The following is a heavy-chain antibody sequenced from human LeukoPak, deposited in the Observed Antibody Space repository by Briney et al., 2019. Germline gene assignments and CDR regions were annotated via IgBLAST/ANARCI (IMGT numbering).Heavy chain of an antibody. CDR1: GFTFSSYE. Sequence: PGGSLRLSCAASGFTFSSYEMNWVRQAPGKGLEWVSYISSSGRTIYYADSVKGRFTISRDNAKNSLYLQMNSLRAEDTAVYYCARCGYYDSSGYYPLYFDYWGQGTLVTVSS. V-gene: IGHV3-48*03. CDR2: ISSSGRTI. CDR3: ARCGYYDSSGYYPLYFDY. D-gene: IGHD3-22*01. J-gene: IGHJ4*02.